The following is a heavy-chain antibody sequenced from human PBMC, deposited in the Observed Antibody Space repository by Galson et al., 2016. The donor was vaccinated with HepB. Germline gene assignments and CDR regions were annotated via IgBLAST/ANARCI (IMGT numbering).Heavy chain of an antibody. CDR2: IIPKFGTA. V-gene: IGHV1-69*13. D-gene: IGHD4-17*01. CDR3: ASGDYGRGRFDP. CDR1: GGTFSTYV. Sequence: SVKVSCKASGGTFSTYVFNCVRQAPGQGLEWMGGIIPKFGTADYAQKFQDRVTITADESRTTVYMEVTSLRSDDTAVYFCASGDYGRGRFDPWGQGTLVTVSS. J-gene: IGHJ5*02.